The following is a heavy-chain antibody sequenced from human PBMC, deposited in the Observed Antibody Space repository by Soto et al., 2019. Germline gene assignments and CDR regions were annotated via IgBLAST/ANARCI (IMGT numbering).Heavy chain of an antibody. V-gene: IGHV1-2*02. CDR2: INPDSGAT. Sequence: GASVKVSCKASGYTFTAYYIHWVRQAPGQGPEWMAWINPDSGATYSAPKFQGRVTVTSDTSINTSSMELSSLRSDDTAVYYCARVKYGILRPPTSLFDPWGQGTLVTVSS. D-gene: IGHD3-10*01. CDR1: GYTFTAYY. CDR3: ARVKYGILRPPTSLFDP. J-gene: IGHJ5*02.